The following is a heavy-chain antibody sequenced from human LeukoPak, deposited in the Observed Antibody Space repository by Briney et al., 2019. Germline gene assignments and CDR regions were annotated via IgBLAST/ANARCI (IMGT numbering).Heavy chain of an antibody. Sequence: SETLSLTCTVSSGSINSYYWGWVRQLPGKGLEWIGRIYTTGATQYNPSLKSRVTMSIDTSTNQFSLNLRSMTAADTAVYYCGRQGYTASYYFLDFWSQGTLVAVS. J-gene: IGHJ4*02. D-gene: IGHD1-26*01. V-gene: IGHV4-4*07. CDR2: IYTTGAT. CDR1: SGSINSYY. CDR3: GRQGYTASYYFLDF.